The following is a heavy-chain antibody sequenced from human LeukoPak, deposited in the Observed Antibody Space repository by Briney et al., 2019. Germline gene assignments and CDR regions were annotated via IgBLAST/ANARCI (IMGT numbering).Heavy chain of an antibody. V-gene: IGHV1-2*04. J-gene: IGHJ3*02. CDR3: ARDPEGVAAAGTGAFDI. Sequence: ASVKVSCKASGYTFTGYYMHWVRQAPGQGLEWMGWTNPNSGGTNYAQKFQGWVTMTRDTSISTAYMELSRLRSDDTAVYYCARDPEGVAAAGTGAFDIWGKGTMVTVSS. CDR2: TNPNSGGT. D-gene: IGHD6-13*01. CDR1: GYTFTGYY.